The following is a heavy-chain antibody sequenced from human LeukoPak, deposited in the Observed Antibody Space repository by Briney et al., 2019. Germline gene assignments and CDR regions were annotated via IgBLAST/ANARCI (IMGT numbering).Heavy chain of an antibody. J-gene: IGHJ3*01. CDR1: GFIFSSYA. CDR2: ISGSGSYI. CDR3: ARGLGSGDYVANAFDF. Sequence: GGSLRLSCAASGFIFSSYAMNWVRQAAGRVLEWVSSISGSGSYIHYADSMKGRFTISRDNAKKSVYLHMSRLRAEDTAVYYCARGLGSGDYVANAFDFWGRGTTVSVS. V-gene: IGHV3-21*01. D-gene: IGHD4-17*01.